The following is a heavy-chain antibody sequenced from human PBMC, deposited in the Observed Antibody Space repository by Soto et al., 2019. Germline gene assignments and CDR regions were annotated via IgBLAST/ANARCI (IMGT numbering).Heavy chain of an antibody. J-gene: IGHJ6*02. Sequence: GGSLRLSCAASGFTFSSYGMHWVRQAPGKGLEWVAVIWYDGSNKYYADSVKGRFTISRDNSKNTLYLQMNSLRAEDTAVYYCARAGTTTVNPYYYYYYGMDVWGQGTTVTVSS. CDR3: ARAGTTTVNPYYYYYYGMDV. D-gene: IGHD4-17*01. CDR2: IWYDGSNK. V-gene: IGHV3-33*01. CDR1: GFTFSSYG.